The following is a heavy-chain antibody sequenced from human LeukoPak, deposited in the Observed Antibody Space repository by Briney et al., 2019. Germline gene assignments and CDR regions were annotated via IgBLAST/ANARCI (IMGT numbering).Heavy chain of an antibody. CDR3: AKDQYYYDSSGYYGDAFDI. J-gene: IGHJ3*02. CDR1: GFTFSSYA. Sequence: GGSLRRSCAASGFTFSSYAMSWVRQAPGKGLEWVSAISGSGGSTYYADSVKGRFTISRDNSKNTLYLQMNSLRAEDTAVYYCAKDQYYYDSSGYYGDAFDIWGQGTMVTVSS. D-gene: IGHD3-22*01. CDR2: ISGSGGST. V-gene: IGHV3-23*01.